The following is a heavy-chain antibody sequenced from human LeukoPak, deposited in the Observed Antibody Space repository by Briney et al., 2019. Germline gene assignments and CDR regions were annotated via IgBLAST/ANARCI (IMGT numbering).Heavy chain of an antibody. D-gene: IGHD5-24*01. CDR2: IYYSGST. CDR1: GGSISSYY. Sequence: SETLSLTCTVSGGSISSYYWSWIRQPPGKGLEWIGYIYYSGSTNYNPSLKSRVNISVDTSKNQFSLKLSSVTAADTAVYYCASSSLEMATSTVPFDYWGQGTLVTVSS. CDR3: ASSSLEMATSTVPFDY. J-gene: IGHJ4*02. V-gene: IGHV4-59*01.